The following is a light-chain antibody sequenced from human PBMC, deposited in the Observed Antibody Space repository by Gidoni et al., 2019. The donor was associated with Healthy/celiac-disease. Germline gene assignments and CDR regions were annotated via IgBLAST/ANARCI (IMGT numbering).Light chain of an antibody. CDR2: KAS. CDR3: QQYNSYSYT. V-gene: IGKV1-5*03. Sequence: DIQMTQSPSTLSASVGDRVTITCRASQSISSWLAWYQQKPGKAPKLLIYKASSLESGVPSRFSGRGSGTEFTLTISSLQPDDFAIYYCQQYNSYSYTFGQGTKLEIK. J-gene: IGKJ2*01. CDR1: QSISSW.